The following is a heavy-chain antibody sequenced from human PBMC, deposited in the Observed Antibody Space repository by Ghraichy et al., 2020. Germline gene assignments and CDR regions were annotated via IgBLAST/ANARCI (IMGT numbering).Heavy chain of an antibody. V-gene: IGHV4-59*01. D-gene: IGHD3-22*01. CDR2: IYYSGST. Sequence: SETLSLTCTVSGGSISSYYWSWIRQPPGKGLEWIGYIYYSGSTNYNPSLKSRVTISVDTSMNQFSLKLSSVTAADTAVYYCARSGVYDSSGYYPTRNWFDPWGQGTLVTVSS. J-gene: IGHJ5*02. CDR1: GGSISSYY. CDR3: ARSGVYDSSGYYPTRNWFDP.